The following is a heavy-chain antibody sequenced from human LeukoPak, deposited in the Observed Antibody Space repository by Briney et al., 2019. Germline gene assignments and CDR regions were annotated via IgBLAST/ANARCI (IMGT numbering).Heavy chain of an antibody. V-gene: IGHV4-61*01. Sequence: PSETLSLTCTVSGGSVSSGSYYWSWIRQPPGKGLEWIGYIYYSGSTKYNPSLKSRVTISVDTSKNQFSLKLSSVTAADTAVYYCARDEQQLGAYAFDIWGQGTMVTVSS. CDR1: GGSVSSGSYY. J-gene: IGHJ3*02. D-gene: IGHD6-13*01. CDR3: ARDEQQLGAYAFDI. CDR2: IYYSGST.